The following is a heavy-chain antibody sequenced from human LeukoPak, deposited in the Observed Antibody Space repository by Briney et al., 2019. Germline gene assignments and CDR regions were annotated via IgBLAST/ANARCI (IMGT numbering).Heavy chain of an antibody. CDR1: GGSFSGYY. D-gene: IGHD3-22*01. V-gene: IGHV4-34*01. J-gene: IGHJ4*02. CDR3: ARAPPTYYDASSGYYYDY. CDR2: INHSGST. Sequence: PSETLSLTCAVYGGSFSGYYWSWIRQPPGKGLEWIGEINHSGSTNYNPSLKSRVTISVDTSKNQFSLKLSSVTAADTAVYYCARAPPTYYDASSGYYYDYWGQGTLVTVSS.